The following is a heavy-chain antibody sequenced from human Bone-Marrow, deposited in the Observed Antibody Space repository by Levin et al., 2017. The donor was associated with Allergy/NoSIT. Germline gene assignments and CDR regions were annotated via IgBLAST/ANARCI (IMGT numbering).Heavy chain of an antibody. J-gene: IGHJ4*02. D-gene: IGHD3-10*01. CDR1: GGTFSSYA. CDR3: AREGGSGSYYDY. Sequence: SVKVSCKASGGTFSSYAISWVRQAPGQGLEWMGGIIPIFGTANYAQKFQGRVTITADESTSTAYMELSSLRSEDTAVYYCAREGGSGSYYDYWGQGTLVTVSS. CDR2: IIPIFGTA. V-gene: IGHV1-69*13.